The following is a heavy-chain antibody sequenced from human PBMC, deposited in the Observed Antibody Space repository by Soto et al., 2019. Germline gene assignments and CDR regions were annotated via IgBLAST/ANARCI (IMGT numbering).Heavy chain of an antibody. D-gene: IGHD1-20*01. Sequence: SETLSLTCTVSGGSIRVQSYYWTWIRQTPGKGLEWVGSSYYSGTSYFNPALKGRVTISVDTSTNQFSLRLTSVTAADTAVYYCTRRYNWNDYYFDPWGKGTLVTVS. J-gene: IGHJ5*02. CDR1: GGSIRVQSYY. CDR3: TRRYNWNDYYFDP. V-gene: IGHV4-39*01. CDR2: SYYSGTS.